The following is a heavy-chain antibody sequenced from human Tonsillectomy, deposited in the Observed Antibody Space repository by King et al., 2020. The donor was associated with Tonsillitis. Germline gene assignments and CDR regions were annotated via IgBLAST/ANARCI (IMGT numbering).Heavy chain of an antibody. CDR2: ISYDGTYK. CDR1: GFTFSTYG. V-gene: IGHV3-30*18. CDR3: AKSDTAMVPYYYGMDV. Sequence: VQLVESGGGVVQPGRSLRLSCAASGFTFSTYGMHWVRQAPGKGLEWVALISYDGTYKFYADSVKGRFTISRDTSKNTLSLQMNSLRAEATAVYYCAKSDTAMVPYYYGMDVWGQGTTVTVSS. J-gene: IGHJ6*02. D-gene: IGHD5-18*01.